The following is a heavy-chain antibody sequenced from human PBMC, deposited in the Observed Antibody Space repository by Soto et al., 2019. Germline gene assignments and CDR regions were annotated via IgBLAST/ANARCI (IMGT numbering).Heavy chain of an antibody. Sequence: SETLSLTCTVSGGSISSGGYYWSWIRQHPGKGLEWIGYIHYSGSTYYNPSLKSRVTISVDTSKNQFSLKLSSVTAADTAVYYCAREWLARNWFDPWGQGTLVTVSS. J-gene: IGHJ5*02. D-gene: IGHD5-12*01. V-gene: IGHV4-31*03. CDR3: AREWLARNWFDP. CDR1: GGSISSGGYY. CDR2: IHYSGST.